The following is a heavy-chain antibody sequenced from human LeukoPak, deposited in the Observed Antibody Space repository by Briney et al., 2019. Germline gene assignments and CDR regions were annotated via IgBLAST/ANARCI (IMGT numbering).Heavy chain of an antibody. J-gene: IGHJ4*02. CDR3: ARHVVAVGFDY. CDR2: IKQDGNEK. D-gene: IGHD3-22*01. CDR1: GFRFNTYW. Sequence: GGSLRLSCAASGFRFNTYWMSWVRQAPGKGLEWVANIKQDGNEKYYADSVKGRFTISRDNAKNSLCLQMNSLRAEDTAVYYCARHVVAVGFDYWGQGTLVTVSS. V-gene: IGHV3-7*01.